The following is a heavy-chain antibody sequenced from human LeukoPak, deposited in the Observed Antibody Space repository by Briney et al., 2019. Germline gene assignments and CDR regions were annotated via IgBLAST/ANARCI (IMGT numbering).Heavy chain of an antibody. CDR2: HSGST. CDR1: GYSISSGYY. D-gene: IGHD7-27*01. V-gene: IGHV4-38-2*01. CDR3: ARGRAQAEANWDFDY. J-gene: IGHJ4*02. Sequence: KPSETLSLTCAVSGYSISSGYYWGWIRQPPREGAGVDWEYHSGSTYYNPSLKSRVTISVDTSKNQFSLKLSSVTAADTAVYYCARGRAQAEANWDFDYWGQGTLVTVSS.